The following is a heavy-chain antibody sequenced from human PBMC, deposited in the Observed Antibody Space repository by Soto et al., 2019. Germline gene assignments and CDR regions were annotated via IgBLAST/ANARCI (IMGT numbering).Heavy chain of an antibody. CDR2: ICYSGNT. CDR1: GGSISSYY. CDR3: VRHAAGWYVDH. J-gene: IGHJ4*02. Sequence: SETLSLTCTVSGGSISSYYWSWIRQPPGKKLEWIGYICYSGNTNYNPSLESRVTISVGKSKNQFSLRLSSVTAADTAVYYCVRHAAGWYVDHWGQGTLVTVSS. V-gene: IGHV4-59*08. D-gene: IGHD6-19*01.